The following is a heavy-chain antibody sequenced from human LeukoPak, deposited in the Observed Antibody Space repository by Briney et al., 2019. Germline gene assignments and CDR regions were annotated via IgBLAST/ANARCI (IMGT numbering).Heavy chain of an antibody. CDR2: ISSRDNTI. CDR1: GFTFSSYE. Sequence: PGGSLRLSRAASGFTFSSYEMNWVRQAPGKGLEWVSYISSRDNTIYYADSVKGRFTISRDNAKNSLYVQMNSLRAEDTAVYYCARGGGYYQFDYWGQGTLVTVSS. D-gene: IGHD3-22*01. CDR3: ARGGGYYQFDY. J-gene: IGHJ4*02. V-gene: IGHV3-48*03.